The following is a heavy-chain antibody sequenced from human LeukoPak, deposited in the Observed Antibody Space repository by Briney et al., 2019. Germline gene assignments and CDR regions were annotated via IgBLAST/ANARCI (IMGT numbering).Heavy chain of an antibody. CDR2: ISAYNGNT. CDR1: GYTFTSYG. CDR3: ARDENYYDSSGYLAPFDY. D-gene: IGHD3-22*01. Sequence: ASVKVSCKASGYTFTSYGISWVRQAPGQGLEWMGWISAYNGNTNYAQKLQGRVTMTTDTSTSTAYMELRSLRSDDTAVYYCARDENYYDSSGYLAPFDYWGQGTLVTVSS. J-gene: IGHJ4*02. V-gene: IGHV1-18*01.